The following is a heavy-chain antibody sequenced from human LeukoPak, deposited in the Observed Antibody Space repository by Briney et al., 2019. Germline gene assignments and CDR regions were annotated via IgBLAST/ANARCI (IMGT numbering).Heavy chain of an antibody. V-gene: IGHV1-46*01. J-gene: IGHJ4*02. CDR2: INPSGGST. D-gene: IGHD3-10*01. CDR3: ARVANQGQKWFGALYYFDY. CDR1: GYTFTSYY. Sequence: ASVKVSCKASGYTFTSYYMHWVRQAPGQGLEWMGIINPSGGSTSYAQKFQGRVTITADKSTSTAYMELSSLRSEDTAVYYCARVANQGQKWFGALYYFDYWGQGTLVTVSS.